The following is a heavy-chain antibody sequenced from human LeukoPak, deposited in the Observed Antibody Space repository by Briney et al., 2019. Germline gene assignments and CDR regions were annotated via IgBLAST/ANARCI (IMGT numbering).Heavy chain of an antibody. D-gene: IGHD2-15*01. J-gene: IGHJ3*02. CDR3: ARDAYCSGGTCYHDPFDI. V-gene: IGHV3-11*06. CDR1: GFTFSDYY. CDR2: VRSSSNYT. Sequence: PGGSLRLSCAASGFTFSDYYISWIRQAPGKWLEWVSYVRSSSNYTNYAESVKGRFTISRDNAKNSLYLQMNSLRAEDTAVYYCARDAYCSGGTCYHDPFDIWGQGTMVTVSS.